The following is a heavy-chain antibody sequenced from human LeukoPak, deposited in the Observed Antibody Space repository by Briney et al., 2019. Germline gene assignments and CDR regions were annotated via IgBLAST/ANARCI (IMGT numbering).Heavy chain of an antibody. CDR2: ISYDGSNK. J-gene: IGHJ4*02. D-gene: IGHD3-22*01. CDR1: GFTFSSYG. V-gene: IGHV3-30*18. CDR3: AKDGDYYDSSGSYHLDY. Sequence: GRSLRLSCAASGFTFSSYGMHWVRQAPGKGLEWVAVISYDGSNKYYADSVKGRFTISRDNSKNTLYLQMNSLRAEDTAVYYCAKDGDYYDSSGSYHLDYWGQGTLVTVSS.